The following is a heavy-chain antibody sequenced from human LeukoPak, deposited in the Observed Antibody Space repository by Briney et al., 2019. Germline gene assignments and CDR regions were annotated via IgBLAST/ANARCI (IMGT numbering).Heavy chain of an antibody. J-gene: IGHJ3*02. Sequence: GGSLRLSCAASGFSFSSYAMSWVRQAPGKGLEWVSATSGSGGSTYYADSVKGRFTISRDNAKTSLYLQMNSLRAEDTAVYYCARDLGPHSSSPNSGAFDIWGQGTMVTVSS. CDR2: TSGSGGST. CDR3: ARDLGPHSSSPNSGAFDI. D-gene: IGHD6-6*01. V-gene: IGHV3-23*01. CDR1: GFSFSSYA.